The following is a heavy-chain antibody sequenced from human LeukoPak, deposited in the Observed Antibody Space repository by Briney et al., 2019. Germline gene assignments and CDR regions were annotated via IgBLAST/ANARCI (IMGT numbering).Heavy chain of an antibody. V-gene: IGHV1-2*02. Sequence: GASVKVSCKASGYTFTGYYMHWVRQAPGQGLEWMGWINPNSGGTNYAQKFQGRVTMTRDTSISTAYMELSRLRSDDTDVYYCARDSYYDFWSAPPRGWFDPWGQGTLVTVSS. CDR2: INPNSGGT. CDR3: ARDSYYDFWSAPPRGWFDP. D-gene: IGHD3-3*01. CDR1: GYTFTGYY. J-gene: IGHJ5*02.